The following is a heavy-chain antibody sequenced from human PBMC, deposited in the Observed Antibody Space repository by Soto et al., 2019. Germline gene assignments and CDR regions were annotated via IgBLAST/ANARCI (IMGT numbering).Heavy chain of an antibody. J-gene: IGHJ6*02. CDR1: GFTFSSYA. CDR2: ISGSGGST. V-gene: IGHV3-23*01. D-gene: IGHD3-10*01. Sequence: GGSLRLSCAASGFTFSSYAMSWVRQAPGKGLEWVSAISGSGGSTYYADSVKGRFTISRDNSKNTLYLQMNSLRAEDTAVYYCAKDRAYYYGSGSYYYGMDVWGQGTTVTVSS. CDR3: AKDRAYYYGSGSYYYGMDV.